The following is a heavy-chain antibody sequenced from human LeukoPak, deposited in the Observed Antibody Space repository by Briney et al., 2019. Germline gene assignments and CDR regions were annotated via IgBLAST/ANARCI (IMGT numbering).Heavy chain of an antibody. CDR1: GGSINSYY. D-gene: IGHD2-15*01. Sequence: SETLSLTCTVSGGSINSYYWSWIRQPPGQGLEWIRFIRYRGSTDYNPSLKSRVTISVDTSQNLFSLKLTSVTAADTAVYYCATETECSGGTCYSYGWFDPWGQGTQVIVSS. J-gene: IGHJ5*02. CDR3: ATETECSGGTCYSYGWFDP. V-gene: IGHV4-59*01. CDR2: IRYRGST.